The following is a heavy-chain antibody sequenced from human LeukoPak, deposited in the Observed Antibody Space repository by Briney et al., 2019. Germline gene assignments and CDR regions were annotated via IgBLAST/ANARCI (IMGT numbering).Heavy chain of an antibody. CDR1: GGTFSSYA. D-gene: IGHD5-12*01. Sequence: EASVKVSCKASGGTFSSYAISWVRQAPGQGLEWMGGIIPIFGTANYAQKFQGRVTITADESTSTAYMELSSLRSEDTAVYYCGVVADDFDYWGQGTLVTVSS. CDR2: IIPIFGTA. CDR3: GVVADDFDY. V-gene: IGHV1-69*13. J-gene: IGHJ4*02.